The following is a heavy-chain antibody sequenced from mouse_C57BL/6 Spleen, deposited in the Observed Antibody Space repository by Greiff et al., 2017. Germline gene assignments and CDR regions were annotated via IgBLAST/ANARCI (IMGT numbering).Heavy chain of an antibody. D-gene: IGHD2-1*01. CDR3: VRSYGNYEGVFDY. CDR1: GYTFTSYD. CDR2: IYPRDGST. V-gene: IGHV1-85*01. Sequence: VHLVESGPELVKPGASVKLSCKASGYTFTSYDINWVKQRPGQGLEWIGWIYPRDGSTKYNEKFKGKATLTVDTSSSTAYMELHSLTSEDSAVYFCVRSYGNYEGVFDYWGQGTTLTVSS. J-gene: IGHJ2*01.